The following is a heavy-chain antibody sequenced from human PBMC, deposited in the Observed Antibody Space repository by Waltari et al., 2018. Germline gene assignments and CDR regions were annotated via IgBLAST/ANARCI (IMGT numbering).Heavy chain of an antibody. V-gene: IGHV1-3*01. J-gene: IGHJ4*02. CDR1: GYTFTSYA. CDR3: ARWSSSWLNFDY. CDR2: INAGNGNT. D-gene: IGHD6-13*01. Sequence: QVQLVQSGAEVKKPGASVKVSCKASGYTFTSYAMHWVRQAPGQRLEWMGWINAGNGNTKYSQKFQGRVTITRDTSASTAYMELSSLRSEDTAVYYCARWSSSWLNFDYWGQGTLVTVSS.